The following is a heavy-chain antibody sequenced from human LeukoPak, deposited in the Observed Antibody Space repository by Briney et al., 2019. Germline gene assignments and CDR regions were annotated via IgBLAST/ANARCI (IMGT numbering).Heavy chain of an antibody. D-gene: IGHD3-3*01. J-gene: IGHJ6*02. CDR1: GYTFTGYY. CDR2: INPNSGGT. CDR3: ARDYGQGAYDFWSGYFKDYYYGMDV. Sequence: GASVKVSCKASGYTFTGYYMHWVQQAPGQGLEWMGRINPNSGGTNYAQKFQGRVTMTRDTSISTAYMELSRLRSDDTAVYYCARDYGQGAYDFWSGYFKDYYYGMDVWGQGTTVTVSS. V-gene: IGHV1-2*06.